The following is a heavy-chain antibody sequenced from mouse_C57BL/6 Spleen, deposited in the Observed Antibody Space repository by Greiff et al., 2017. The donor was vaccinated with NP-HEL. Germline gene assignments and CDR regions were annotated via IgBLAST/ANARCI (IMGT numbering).Heavy chain of an antibody. J-gene: IGHJ3*01. D-gene: IGHD1-1*01. CDR1: GFTFSDYY. CDR3: ARRDYYGSSSFAY. Sequence: EVNVVESGGGLVQPGGSLKLSCAASGFTFSDYYMYWVRQTPEKRLEWVAYISNGGGSTYYPDTVKGRFTISRDNAKNTLYLQMSRLKSEDTAMYYCARRDYYGSSSFAYWGQGTLVTVSA. CDR2: ISNGGGST. V-gene: IGHV5-12*01.